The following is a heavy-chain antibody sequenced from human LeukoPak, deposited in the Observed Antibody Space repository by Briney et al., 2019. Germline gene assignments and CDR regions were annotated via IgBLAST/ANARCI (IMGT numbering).Heavy chain of an antibody. V-gene: IGHV3-30*02. CDR1: GFTFSSYG. D-gene: IGHD2-2*01. Sequence: GGSLRLSCAASGFTFSSYGMHWVRQAPGKGLEWVAFIRYDGSNKYYADSVKGRFTISRDNAKNSLYLQMNSLRAEDTAVYYCARESCSSTSCYDYWGQGTLVTVSS. CDR3: ARESCSSTSCYDY. CDR2: IRYDGSNK. J-gene: IGHJ4*02.